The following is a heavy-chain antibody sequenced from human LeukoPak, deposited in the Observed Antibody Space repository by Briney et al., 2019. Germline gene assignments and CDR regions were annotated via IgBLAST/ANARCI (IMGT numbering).Heavy chain of an antibody. CDR1: GGTFSSYA. J-gene: IGHJ3*02. Sequence: SVKVSCKASGGTFSSYAISWVRQAPGHGLEWMGGIIPIFGTANYAQKFQGRVTITTDESTSTAYMELSSLRSEDTAVYYCARGLRAGNWDAFDIWGQGTMVTVSS. CDR3: ARGLRAGNWDAFDI. CDR2: IIPIFGTA. V-gene: IGHV1-69*05. D-gene: IGHD1-1*01.